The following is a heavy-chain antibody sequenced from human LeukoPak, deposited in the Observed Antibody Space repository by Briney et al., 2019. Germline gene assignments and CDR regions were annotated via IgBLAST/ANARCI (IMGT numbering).Heavy chain of an antibody. V-gene: IGHV3-23*01. CDR1: GFIFGDYA. D-gene: IGHD1/OR15-1a*01. J-gene: IGHJ4*02. CDR3: AKDFEFKWQQPSDH. Sequence: PGGSLRLSCAASGFIFGDYAMSWVRQAPGKGPEWVSGISGTGGNTYYADSVKGRFTISRDNSKNMLYLQMNTLTAEDTAIYFCAKDFEFKWQQPSDHWGQGTPVTVSS. CDR2: ISGTGGNT.